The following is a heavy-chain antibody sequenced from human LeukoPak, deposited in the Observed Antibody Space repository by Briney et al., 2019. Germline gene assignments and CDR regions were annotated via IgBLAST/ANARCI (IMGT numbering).Heavy chain of an antibody. Sequence: GESLKISCKASGYSSSSYWIGWVRQMPGKGLECMGIIYPGDSDTRYSPAFQGQVTISVDKSISTAYLQWSSLKASDTAMYYCARNTPSENENYLDGFDIWGQGTMVTVFS. V-gene: IGHV5-51*01. CDR1: GYSSSSYW. D-gene: IGHD1-7*01. CDR3: ARNTPSENENYLDGFDI. CDR2: IYPGDSDT. J-gene: IGHJ3*02.